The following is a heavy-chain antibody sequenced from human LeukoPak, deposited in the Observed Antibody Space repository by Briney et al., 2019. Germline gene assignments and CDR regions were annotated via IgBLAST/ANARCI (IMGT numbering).Heavy chain of an antibody. Sequence: PSETLSLTCTVSGVSINNYYWTWIRQPPGKGLEWIGYIYYRGKSNYNPSLKSRVSISADMSQSQISLQLSSVTAADTAVYYCARNYHTSGSRWFDPWGQGTLVTVSS. CDR1: GVSINNYY. J-gene: IGHJ5*02. CDR2: IYYRGKS. D-gene: IGHD3-10*01. CDR3: ARNYHTSGSRWFDP. V-gene: IGHV4-59*01.